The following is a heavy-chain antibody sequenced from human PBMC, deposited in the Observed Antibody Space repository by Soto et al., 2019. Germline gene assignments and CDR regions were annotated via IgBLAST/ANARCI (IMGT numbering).Heavy chain of an antibody. D-gene: IGHD2-21*01. V-gene: IGHV3-11*01. CDR1: GFPFSDSY. J-gene: IGHJ5*02. CDR3: AGGQHIVANWLDP. CDR2: ISSTGSTP. Sequence: PGGSLRLSCAASGFPFSDSYMAWIRQAPGKGLEEIATISSTGSTPYYADSVKGRFTISRDNAQNSLYLEMNNLRAEDTAVYYCAGGQHIVANWLDPWGQGILVTVSS.